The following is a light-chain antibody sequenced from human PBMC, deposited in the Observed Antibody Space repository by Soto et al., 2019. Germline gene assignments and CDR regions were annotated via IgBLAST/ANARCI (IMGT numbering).Light chain of an antibody. CDR1: SSDVGSYNL. V-gene: IGLV2-23*01. Sequence: QSALTQPASVSGSPGQSITISCTGTSSDVGSYNLVSWYQQHPGKAPKLMIYEGCKRPSGVSNRFSGSKSGNTASLTISGLQAEDEADYYCCSYAGSSFVVFGGGTKLTVL. CDR3: CSYAGSSFVV. J-gene: IGLJ2*01. CDR2: EGC.